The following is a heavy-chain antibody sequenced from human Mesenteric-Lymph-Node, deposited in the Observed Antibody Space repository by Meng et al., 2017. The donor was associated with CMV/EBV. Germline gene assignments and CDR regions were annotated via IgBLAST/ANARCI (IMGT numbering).Heavy chain of an antibody. CDR2: IYWDDDK. J-gene: IGHJ4*02. CDR1: GFSLSTSGVG. CDR3: AHKTMTTSFVY. D-gene: IGHD4-17*01. V-gene: IGHV2-5*02. Sequence: TCTFSGFSLSTSGVGVGWIRQPPGKALEWLAVIYWDDDKRYSPSPESRLTITKDTSKNQVVLTMTNMDPVDTATYYCAHKTMTTSFVYWGQGTLVTVSS.